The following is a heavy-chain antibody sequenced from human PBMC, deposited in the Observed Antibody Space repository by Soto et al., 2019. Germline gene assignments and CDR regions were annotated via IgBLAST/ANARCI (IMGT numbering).Heavy chain of an antibody. V-gene: IGHV3-23*01. CDR2: VGGSGDST. J-gene: IGHJ4*02. D-gene: IGHD3-22*01. CDR3: AKGQGYYYDSSGYTFDY. CDR1: GFTVDNYA. Sequence: GGSLRLSCAASGFTVDNYAMTWVRQAPGKGLEWVSCVGGSGDSTYYADSVKGRFTISRDTSKNTLYLQMNSLRPDDTAVYYCAKGQGYYYDSSGYTFDYWGQGTLVTVSS.